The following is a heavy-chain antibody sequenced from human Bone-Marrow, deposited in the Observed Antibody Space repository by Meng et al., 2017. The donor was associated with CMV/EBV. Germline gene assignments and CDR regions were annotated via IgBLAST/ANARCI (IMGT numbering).Heavy chain of an antibody. Sequence: GESLKISCAASGFTFSSYAMSWVRQAPGKGLEWVAFIRYDGSNKYYADSVKGRFTISRDDSKNTLYLQMNSLRAEDTAVYSCAKDEGNYCTTISCYKMGFDYWGQGTLVTVSS. CDR2: IRYDGSNK. V-gene: IGHV3-30*02. CDR1: GFTFSSYA. CDR3: AKDEGNYCTTISCYKMGFDY. D-gene: IGHD2-2*02. J-gene: IGHJ4*02.